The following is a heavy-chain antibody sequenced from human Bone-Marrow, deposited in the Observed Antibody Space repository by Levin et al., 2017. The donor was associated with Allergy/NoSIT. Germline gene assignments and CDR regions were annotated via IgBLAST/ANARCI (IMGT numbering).Heavy chain of an antibody. CDR3: ARDRVITSSNTYYYYGVDV. Sequence: PSETLSLTCTVSGGSISTYFWSWIRQPPGKGLELIGHLSSSGSSNYNPSLKSRVTISVDTSKNQLSLKLTSVTAADRAVYYCARDRVITSSNTYYYYGVDVWGQGTTVTVSS. D-gene: IGHD4-11*01. V-gene: IGHV4-59*01. CDR2: LSSSGSS. J-gene: IGHJ6*02. CDR1: GGSISTYF.